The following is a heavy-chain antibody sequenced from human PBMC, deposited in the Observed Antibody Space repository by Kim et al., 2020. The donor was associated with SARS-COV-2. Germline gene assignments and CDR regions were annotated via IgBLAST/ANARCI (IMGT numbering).Heavy chain of an antibody. CDR2: ISSSSSYI. CDR3: ARDHSDYGDPHFDY. Sequence: GGSLRLSCAASGFTFSCYSMNWVRQAPGKGLEWVSSISSSSSYIYYADSVKGRFTISRDNAKNSLYLQMNSLRAEDTAVYYCARDHSDYGDPHFDYWGQGTLVTVSS. V-gene: IGHV3-21*01. J-gene: IGHJ4*02. CDR1: GFTFSCYS. D-gene: IGHD4-17*01.